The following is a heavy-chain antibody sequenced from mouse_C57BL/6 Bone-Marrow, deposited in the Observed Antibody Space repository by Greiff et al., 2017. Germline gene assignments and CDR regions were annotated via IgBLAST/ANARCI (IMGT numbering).Heavy chain of an antibody. Sequence: VQLQQSGAELARPGASVKLSCKASGYTFTSYGISWVKQRTGQGLEWIGEIYPRSGNTYYNEKFKGKATLTADKSSSTAYMALRGLTSEDTAVYFCARVFACYSNYRAWCADWGQGTLVTVSA. D-gene: IGHD2-5*01. CDR2: IYPRSGNT. V-gene: IGHV1-81*01. CDR1: GYTFTSYG. CDR3: ARVFACYSNYRAWCAD. J-gene: IGHJ3*01.